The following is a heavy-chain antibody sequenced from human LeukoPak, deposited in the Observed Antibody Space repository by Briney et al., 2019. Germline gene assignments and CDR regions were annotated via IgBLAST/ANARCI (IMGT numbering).Heavy chain of an antibody. CDR3: ARRRDGYNEDFFDY. J-gene: IGHJ4*02. Sequence: SETLSLTCTVSGGSITSSSYYWVWIRQPPGKGLEWIGSIFHSGSTYYNASLKSRVTISVDTSRNQFSLKLSSVTAADTAVYYCARRRDGYNEDFFDYWGQGTLVTVSS. D-gene: IGHD5-24*01. CDR2: IFHSGST. CDR1: GGSITSSSYY. V-gene: IGHV4-39*01.